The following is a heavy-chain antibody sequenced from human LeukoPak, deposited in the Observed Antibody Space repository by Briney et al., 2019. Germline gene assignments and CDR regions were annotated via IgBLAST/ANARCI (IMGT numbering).Heavy chain of an antibody. J-gene: IGHJ4*02. D-gene: IGHD1-20*01. CDR3: AKETNWNDAGRYFDY. CDR2: INSDGIT. Sequence: GGSLRLSCAVSGFTFSDYWMSWVRQAPGRGLVWVSRINSDGITSYADSVKGRFTISRDNAKNTLYLQMNSLRAEDTVVYYCAKETNWNDAGRYFDYWGQGTLVTVSS. V-gene: IGHV3-74*01. CDR1: GFTFSDYW.